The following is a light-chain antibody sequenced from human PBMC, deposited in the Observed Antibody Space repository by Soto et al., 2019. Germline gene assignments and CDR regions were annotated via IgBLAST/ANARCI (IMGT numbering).Light chain of an antibody. CDR3: SSYAGSNNFV. Sequence: QSALTQSPSASGSPGQSVTISCTGTSSDIGGYNSVSWYQQHPGKAPKLVIYEVTKRPSGVPDRVSASKSGNTASLTVSGLRAEDEADYYCSSYAGSNNFVFGSGTKVTVL. CDR1: SSDIGGYNS. J-gene: IGLJ1*01. CDR2: EVT. V-gene: IGLV2-8*01.